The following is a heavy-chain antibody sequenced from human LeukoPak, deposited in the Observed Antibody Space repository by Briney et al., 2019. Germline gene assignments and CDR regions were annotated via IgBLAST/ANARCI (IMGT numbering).Heavy chain of an antibody. CDR3: ARVVGHTYYYDSSGYSGAGYGMDV. Sequence: ASVKVSCKASGYTFTSYDIHWVRQATGQGLEWMGWMNPNSGNTGYAQKFQGRVTMTRNTSISTAYMELSSLRSEDTAVYYCARVVGHTYYYDSSGYSGAGYGMDVWGQGTTVTVSS. CDR1: GYTFTSYD. D-gene: IGHD3-22*01. J-gene: IGHJ6*02. V-gene: IGHV1-8*01. CDR2: MNPNSGNT.